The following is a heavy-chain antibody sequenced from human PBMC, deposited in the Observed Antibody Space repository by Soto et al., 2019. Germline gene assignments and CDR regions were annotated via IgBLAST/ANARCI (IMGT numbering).Heavy chain of an antibody. CDR1: GGSMVSIC. CDR2: VFYGGT. Sequence: SVLQPHPSSVSGGSMVSICWSWILQSPDKGLEWLGYVFYGGTDYNPSLGGRVSMSVETSKSQFSLKLTSVTVADTALYYCASYRGALYFETWGPGILVTVSS. V-gene: IGHV4-59*01. J-gene: IGHJ4*02. CDR3: ASYRGALYFET. D-gene: IGHD3-16*01.